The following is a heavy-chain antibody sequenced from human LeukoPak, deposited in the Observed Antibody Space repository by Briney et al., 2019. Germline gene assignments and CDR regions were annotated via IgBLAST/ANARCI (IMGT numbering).Heavy chain of an antibody. D-gene: IGHD6-19*01. J-gene: IGHJ4*02. V-gene: IGHV3-30*18. CDR2: ISYDGSNK. CDR3: AKVSSGQPKGIYYCDF. CDR1: GFTFSSYA. Sequence: GGSPRLSCATSGFTFSSYALLCVRQAPGKGLEWVAVISYDGSNKYYADSVKGRFTISRDNSKNSLYLQMNSLRADDTALYYCAKVSSGQPKGIYYCDFWGQRTLVSVSS.